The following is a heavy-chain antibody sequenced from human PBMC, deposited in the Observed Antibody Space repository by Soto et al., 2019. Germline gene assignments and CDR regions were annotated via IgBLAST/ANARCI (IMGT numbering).Heavy chain of an antibody. J-gene: IGHJ4*02. CDR2: INRTTYTT. Sequence: QVQLVQSGAAVEKPGASVKVSCKASGYAFTNYYMQWVRQAAGQGLESVGIINRTTYTTTYPQNFQGKVTMTRDTSTSTGYMELTRLTSVDTAVYYCARGPQGRRNLAVVVPPIASGFDYWGQGTLVTVSS. V-gene: IGHV1-46*01. CDR3: ARGPQGRRNLAVVVPPIASGFDY. D-gene: IGHD2-15*01. CDR1: GYAFTNYY.